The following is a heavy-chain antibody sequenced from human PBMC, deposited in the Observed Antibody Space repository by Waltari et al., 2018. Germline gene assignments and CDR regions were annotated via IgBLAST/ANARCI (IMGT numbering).Heavy chain of an antibody. Sequence: QVQLQESGPGLVKPSETLSLTCTVSGRSISSYYWSWIRQPPGKGLEWIGYIYYSGSTNYNPSLKSRVTISVDTSKNQFSLKLSSVTAADTAVYYCARGNRWSNGPPFNYWGQGTLVTVSS. V-gene: IGHV4-59*12. J-gene: IGHJ4*02. CDR3: ARGNRWSNGPPFNY. CDR2: IYYSGST. CDR1: GRSISSYY. D-gene: IGHD2-15*01.